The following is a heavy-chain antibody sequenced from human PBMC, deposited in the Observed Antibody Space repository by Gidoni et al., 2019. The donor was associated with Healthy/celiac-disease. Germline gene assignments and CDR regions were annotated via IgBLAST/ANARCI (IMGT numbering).Heavy chain of an antibody. D-gene: IGHD3-22*01. CDR1: GGPFSSYA. CDR2: IIPIFGTA. CDR3: ARDPRGHHYYDSSGYYNWFDP. V-gene: IGHV1-69*01. Sequence: QVQLVQSGAEVKKPGSSVKVSCKASGGPFSSYAISWVRQAPGQGLEWMGGIIPIFGTANYAQKFQGRVTITADESTSTAYMELSSLRSEDTAVYYCARDPRGHHYYDSSGYYNWFDPWGQGTLVTVSS. J-gene: IGHJ5*02.